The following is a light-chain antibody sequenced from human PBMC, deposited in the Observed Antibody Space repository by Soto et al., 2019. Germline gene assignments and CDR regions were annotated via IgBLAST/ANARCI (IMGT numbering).Light chain of an antibody. Sequence: QSALTQPPSASGSPGQSVTISCTGTSSDVGAYHYVSWYQQHPGKAPTLIIYEVSQRPSGVPDRFSGSKSGNTASLTVSGLQADDEADYYCSSYAGTNNYVFGTGTKLTVL. V-gene: IGLV2-8*01. CDR1: SSDVGAYHY. CDR2: EVS. J-gene: IGLJ1*01. CDR3: SSYAGTNNYV.